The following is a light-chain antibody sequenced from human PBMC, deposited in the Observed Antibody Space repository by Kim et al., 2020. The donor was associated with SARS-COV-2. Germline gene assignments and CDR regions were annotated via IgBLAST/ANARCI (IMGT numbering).Light chain of an antibody. CDR2: GAA. CDR1: QSVSSGN. Sequence: SPGESAALACGASQSVSSGNVAGVQQKTGQAPRLLIYGAASRATGIPDRFSGSGSGTDFTLTISRLEPEDFAVYYCQQYGSSPPTFGQGTRLEIK. CDR3: QQYGSSPPT. V-gene: IGKV3-20*01. J-gene: IGKJ5*01.